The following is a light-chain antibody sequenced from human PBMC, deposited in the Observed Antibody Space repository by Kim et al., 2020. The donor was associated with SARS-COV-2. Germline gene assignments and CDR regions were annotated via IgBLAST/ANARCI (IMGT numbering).Light chain of an antibody. V-gene: IGKV1-17*01. J-gene: IGKJ5*01. CDR1: QDIRND. CDR2: GAS. CDR3: LQHNSYPIT. Sequence: ASVGDRVTITCRASQDIRNDLGWYQQNPGRAPKRLIYGASSLQSGVPSRLSGSGSGTEFTLTISSLQPEDFATYFCLQHNSYPITLGQGTRLEIK.